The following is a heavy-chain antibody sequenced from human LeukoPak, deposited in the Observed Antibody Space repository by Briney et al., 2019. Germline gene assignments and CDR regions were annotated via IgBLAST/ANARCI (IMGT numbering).Heavy chain of an antibody. D-gene: IGHD3-22*01. V-gene: IGHV4-39*01. CDR3: ARGVTMIVVVIHDWYFDL. CDR1: GGSISSSSYY. CDR2: IYYTRST. J-gene: IGHJ2*01. Sequence: SETLSLTCTASGGSISSSSYYWGWIRQPPGKGLEWIGSIYYTRSTYYNPSLKSRVTISVDTSKNQFSLKLTSVTAADTAVYYCARGVTMIVVVIHDWYFDLWGRGTLVTVSS.